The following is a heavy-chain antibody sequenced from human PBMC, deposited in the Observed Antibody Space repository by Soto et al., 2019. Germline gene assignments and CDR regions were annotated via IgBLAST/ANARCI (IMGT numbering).Heavy chain of an antibody. V-gene: IGHV4-34*01. CDR1: AGSFSHYY. J-gene: IGHJ3*02. CDR2: IKHSGSS. D-gene: IGHD2-2*03. CDR3: ARGWIGDLNDAFDI. Sequence: SETLSLTCAVNAGSFSHYYWNWIRQSPGKGLEWIGKIKHSGSSNYKPSLRSRVSISVDMSKNQVSLRLSSVTAADTAVYYCARGWIGDLNDAFDIWGQGTMVTVSS.